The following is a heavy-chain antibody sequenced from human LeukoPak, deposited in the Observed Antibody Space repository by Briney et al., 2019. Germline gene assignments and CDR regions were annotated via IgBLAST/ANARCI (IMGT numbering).Heavy chain of an antibody. J-gene: IGHJ4*02. D-gene: IGHD3-9*01. V-gene: IGHV1-69*05. CDR2: IIPIFGTA. CDR1: GGTFSSYA. Sequence: SVKVSCKASGGTFSSYAISWVRQAPGQGLEWMGGIIPIFGTANYAQKFQGRVTITTDESTSTAYMELSSLRSEDTAVYYCASLVLTKYYFDYWGQGTLVTVSS. CDR3: ASLVLTKYYFDY.